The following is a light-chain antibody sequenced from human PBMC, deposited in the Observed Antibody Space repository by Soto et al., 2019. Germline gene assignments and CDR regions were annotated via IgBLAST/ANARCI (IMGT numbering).Light chain of an antibody. CDR3: QQYGSSLSIT. CDR2: GAS. Sequence: IVLSQSPGTVSLSPWERATLSCRASQSVSSSYLAWYQQKPGQAPRLLIYGASSRATGIPDRFSGSGSGTDFTLTISRLEPEDFAVYYCQQYGSSLSITFGQGTRLEIK. V-gene: IGKV3-20*01. CDR1: QSVSSSY. J-gene: IGKJ5*01.